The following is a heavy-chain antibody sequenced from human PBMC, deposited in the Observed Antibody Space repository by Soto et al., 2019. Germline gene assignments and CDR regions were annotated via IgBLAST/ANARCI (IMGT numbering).Heavy chain of an antibody. Sequence: GGSMRLSCAAYGFTLSNYWMHWVRQAPGKGLVWVSRINSDGSITNDADSVKGRFTISRDNAKKTLYLQMNSLRVEDTAVYYCARGYYYGSSGYLVDYWGQGTLVTVSS. J-gene: IGHJ4*02. V-gene: IGHV3-74*01. CDR3: ARGYYYGSSGYLVDY. D-gene: IGHD3-22*01. CDR2: INSDGSIT. CDR1: GFTLSNYW.